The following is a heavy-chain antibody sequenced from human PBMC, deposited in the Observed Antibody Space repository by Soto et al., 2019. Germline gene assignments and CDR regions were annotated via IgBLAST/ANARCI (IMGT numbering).Heavy chain of an antibody. V-gene: IGHV1-69*01. D-gene: IGHD3-22*01. CDR2: IIPIVGTA. CDR3: ARVNSTKLLLGYAYGMDV. J-gene: IGHJ6*02. CDR1: GGTGRRYT. Sequence: QVQLVQSGAGGKKPGSSVQVSCKACGGTGRRYTISGVRKSPGQGLEWMGGIIPIVGTAIYVQKFQGRVTITAEEYTSTAYMELIILRSEDTAVYYCARVNSTKLLLGYAYGMDVWVPGTTVTVSS.